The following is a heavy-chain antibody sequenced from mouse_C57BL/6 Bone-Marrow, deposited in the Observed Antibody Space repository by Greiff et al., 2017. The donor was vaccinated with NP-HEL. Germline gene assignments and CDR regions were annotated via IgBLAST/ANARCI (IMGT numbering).Heavy chain of an antibody. D-gene: IGHD1-1*01. V-gene: IGHV1-81*01. CDR1: GYTFTSYG. J-gene: IGHJ2*01. Sequence: VQLQEPGAELVRPGASVKLSCKASGYTFTSYGISWVKQRTGQGLAWIGEIDPISGDTYYNEKFKGKATLTADKSSSTAYMELRSLTSEDSAVYFCARGGTTVASVDFWGQGTTLTVTS. CDR3: ARGGTTVASVDF. CDR2: IDPISGDT.